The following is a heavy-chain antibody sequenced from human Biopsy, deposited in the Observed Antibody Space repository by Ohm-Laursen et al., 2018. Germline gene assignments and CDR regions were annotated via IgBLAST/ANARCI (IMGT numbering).Heavy chain of an antibody. Sequence: SDTLSLTWPVSGGSISNNNYYWGWIRQPPGKGLEWIGSIFYRGSTHYKPSLKSRVNISVDTSKNQFSLKLNSATAADTAVYYCARDYDTSGYYYVSWGQGTLVTVSS. CDR2: IFYRGST. D-gene: IGHD3-22*01. CDR3: ARDYDTSGYYYVS. V-gene: IGHV4-39*01. CDR1: GGSISNNNYY. J-gene: IGHJ5*02.